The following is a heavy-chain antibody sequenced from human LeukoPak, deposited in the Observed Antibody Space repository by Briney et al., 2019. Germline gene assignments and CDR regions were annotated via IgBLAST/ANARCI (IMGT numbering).Heavy chain of an antibody. CDR3: ARSRRRITMVRGVIPYFDY. CDR1: GGSFSGYY. Sequence: SETLSLTCAVYGGSFSGYYWSWIRQPPGKGLEWIGEINHSGSTNYNPSLKGRVTISVDTSKNQFSLKLSSVTAADTAVYYCARSRRRITMVRGVIPYFDYWGRGTLVTVSS. V-gene: IGHV4-34*01. CDR2: INHSGST. D-gene: IGHD3-10*01. J-gene: IGHJ4*02.